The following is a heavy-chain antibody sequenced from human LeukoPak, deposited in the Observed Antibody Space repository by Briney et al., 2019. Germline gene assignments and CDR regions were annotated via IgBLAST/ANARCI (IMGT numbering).Heavy chain of an antibody. D-gene: IGHD3-10*01. CDR2: IYPDDSDT. Sequence: GESLKISCKGSGYSFTNYWIGWVRQTPGRGLEWMGIIYPDDSDTRYSPSFQGQVTISADKSISTAYLQWSSLKTSDTAMYYCARRGLGSGPYYYYAMDVWGQGTTVTVSS. V-gene: IGHV5-51*01. CDR3: ARRGLGSGPYYYYAMDV. CDR1: GYSFTNYW. J-gene: IGHJ6*02.